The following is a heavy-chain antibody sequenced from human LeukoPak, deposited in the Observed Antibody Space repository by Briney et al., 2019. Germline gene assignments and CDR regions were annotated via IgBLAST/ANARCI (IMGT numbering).Heavy chain of an antibody. Sequence: ASVKVSCKASGYTFTGYYMHWVRQAPGQGLEWMGWINPNSGGTNYAQKFQGWVTMTRDTSISAAYMELSRLRSDDTAVYYCARAQRDYYDSSGYYRPGGMDVWGQGTTVTVSS. CDR1: GYTFTGYY. CDR3: ARAQRDYYDSSGYYRPGGMDV. J-gene: IGHJ6*02. V-gene: IGHV1-2*04. CDR2: INPNSGGT. D-gene: IGHD3-22*01.